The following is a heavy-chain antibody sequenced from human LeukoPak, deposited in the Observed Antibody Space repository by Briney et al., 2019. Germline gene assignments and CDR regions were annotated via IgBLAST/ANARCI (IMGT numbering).Heavy chain of an antibody. CDR2: IKSKSDNGTT. CDR1: GFTFTSTW. V-gene: IGHV3-15*07. J-gene: IGHJ4*02. Sequence: PGGSLRLSCAAYGFTFTSTWMNWVRQAPGKGLEWVGRIKSKSDNGTTDYASPVKGRFAISRDDSKKTLYLQMNSLKTEDTAVYYCTTDASDYWGQGTLVTVSS. CDR3: TTDASDY.